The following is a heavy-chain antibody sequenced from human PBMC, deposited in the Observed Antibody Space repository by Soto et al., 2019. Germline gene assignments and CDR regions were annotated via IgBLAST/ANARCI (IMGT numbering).Heavy chain of an antibody. Sequence: SETLSLTCTVSGGSISSSSYYWGWIRQPPGKGLEWIGSIYYSGSTYYNPSLKSRVTISVDTSKNQFSLKLSSVTAADTAVYYWARGGGSYYYHWFDPWGQGTLVTVSS. CDR1: GGSISSSSYY. J-gene: IGHJ5*02. CDR2: IYYSGST. CDR3: ARGGGSYYYHWFDP. D-gene: IGHD1-26*01. V-gene: IGHV4-39*07.